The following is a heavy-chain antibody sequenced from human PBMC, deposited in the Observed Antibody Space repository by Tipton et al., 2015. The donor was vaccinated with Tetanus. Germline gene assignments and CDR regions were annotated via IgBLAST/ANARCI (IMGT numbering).Heavy chain of an antibody. V-gene: IGHV4-34*01. CDR1: GGSFSGYY. J-gene: IGHJ4*02. D-gene: IGHD1-26*01. CDR2: INHSGST. CDR3: ARANGPGSFLDY. Sequence: TLSLTCGVYGGSFSGYYWSWIRQPPGKGLEWIGEINHSGSTNYNPSLKSRVTISVDTSKNQFSLKLSSVTAADTAVYYCARANGPGSFLDYWGQGTLVTVSS.